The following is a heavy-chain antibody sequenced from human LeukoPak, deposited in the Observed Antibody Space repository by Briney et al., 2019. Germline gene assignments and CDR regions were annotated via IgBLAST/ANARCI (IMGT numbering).Heavy chain of an antibody. V-gene: IGHV4-59*01. CDR1: GGSINSYY. Sequence: SETLSLTCTVSGGSINSYYWSWIRQPPGKGLEWIGNIYHSGSTNSNPSLKSRVTMSVDTSKDQFSLKLSSVTAADTAVYYCAREADYGDPKGFDYWGQGTLVTVSS. J-gene: IGHJ4*02. D-gene: IGHD4-17*01. CDR3: AREADYGDPKGFDY. CDR2: IYHSGST.